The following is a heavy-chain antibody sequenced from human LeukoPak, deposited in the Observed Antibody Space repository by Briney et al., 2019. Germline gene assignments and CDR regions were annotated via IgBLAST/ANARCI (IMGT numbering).Heavy chain of an antibody. CDR3: ARDRAGDSFDI. V-gene: IGHV4-61*02. CDR1: GDSISRGNYY. D-gene: IGHD7-27*01. J-gene: IGHJ3*02. CDR2: IHTSGST. Sequence: SHALSLPCTVSGDSISRGNYYWTWIRQPAGKRLEWIGRIHTSGSTNYNPSLKSQVTISMDTSNNQFSLNLNSVTAADTAVYYCARDRAGDSFDIWGQGTMVTVSS.